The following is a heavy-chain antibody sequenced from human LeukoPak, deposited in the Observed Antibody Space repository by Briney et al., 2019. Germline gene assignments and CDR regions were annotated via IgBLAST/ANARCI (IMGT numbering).Heavy chain of an antibody. V-gene: IGHV3-30*03. CDR2: MYYDGRNK. D-gene: IGHD3-22*01. CDR1: GFTFSSYG. Sequence: GRSLRLSCAASGFTFSSYGMHWVRQAPGKGLEGVAVMYYDGRNKYYADSVKGRFTISRDNSQITLYLHINSLRAEGTAVYYCSSYASYDSSGLDAFDIWGQGTMVTVSS. J-gene: IGHJ3*02. CDR3: SSYASYDSSGLDAFDI.